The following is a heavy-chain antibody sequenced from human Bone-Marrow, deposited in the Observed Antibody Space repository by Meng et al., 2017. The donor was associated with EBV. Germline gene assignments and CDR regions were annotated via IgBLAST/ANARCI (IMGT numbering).Heavy chain of an antibody. CDR1: RSPATGFF. CDR3: ARDSSGPSYYFDY. J-gene: IGHJ4*02. Sequence: QVHLVRMGAEVMKPRTSIKVSCKTSRSPATGFFIHWVRQAPGQGLEWIGRFNPKYGDTKFAQKFQGRVPMTRDTTISTVYMEMTSLRSDETAIYYCARDSSGPSYYFDYWGQGALVTVSS. V-gene: IGHV1-2*06. CDR2: FNPKYGDT. D-gene: IGHD6-19*01.